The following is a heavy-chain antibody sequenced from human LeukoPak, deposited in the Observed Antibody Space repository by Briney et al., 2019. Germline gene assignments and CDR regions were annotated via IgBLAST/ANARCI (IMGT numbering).Heavy chain of an antibody. CDR3: ARESSWGFKFDY. V-gene: IGHV4-4*07. CDR2: IFTSGST. D-gene: IGHD3-16*01. J-gene: IGHJ4*02. Sequence: PSETLSLTCTVSGGSISSYYWSWLRQPAGKGLEWIGRIFTSGSTNYNPSLKSRVTMSVDTSKNQFSLKLSSVTAADTAVYFCARESSWGFKFDYWGQGTLVTVSS. CDR1: GGSISSYY.